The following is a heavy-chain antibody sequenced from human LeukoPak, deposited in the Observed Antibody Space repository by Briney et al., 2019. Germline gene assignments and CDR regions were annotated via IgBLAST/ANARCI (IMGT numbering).Heavy chain of an antibody. J-gene: IGHJ4*02. D-gene: IGHD6-6*01. CDR1: GFTFSSYA. CDR3: ARDGYSSSPRTFDY. CDR2: ISYDGSNR. Sequence: PGGSLRLSCAASGFTFSSYAMHWVRQAPGKGLEWVAVISYDGSNRYYADSAKGRFTISRDNSKNTLYLQMNSLRAEDTAVYYCARDGYSSSPRTFDYWGQGTLVTVSS. V-gene: IGHV3-30-3*01.